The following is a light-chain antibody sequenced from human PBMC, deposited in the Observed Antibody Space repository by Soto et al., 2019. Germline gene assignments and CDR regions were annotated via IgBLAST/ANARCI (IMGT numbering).Light chain of an antibody. V-gene: IGLV2-14*01. CDR3: SSYTISSTLYV. CDR2: DVS. CDR1: SSDVGGYNY. Sequence: QSALTQPASVSGSPGQSITISCTGTSSDVGGYNYVSWYQQHPGKAPKLMIYDVSNRPSGVSNRFSGSNSGNTASLTISGLEAEDEADYYSSSYTISSTLYVFGTGTKLTVL. J-gene: IGLJ1*01.